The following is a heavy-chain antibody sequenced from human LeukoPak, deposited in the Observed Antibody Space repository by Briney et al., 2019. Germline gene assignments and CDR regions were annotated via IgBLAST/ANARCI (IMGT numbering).Heavy chain of an antibody. CDR1: GGSISSSSYY. CDR2: IYYSGST. V-gene: IGHV4-39*01. CDR3: ATYSSGWYLGAFDI. J-gene: IGHJ3*02. Sequence: SETLSLTCTVSGGSISSSSYYWGWIRQPPGKGLGWIGSIYYSGSTYYNPSLKSRVTISVDTSKNQFSLKLSSVTAADTAVYYCATYSSGWYLGAFDIWGQGTMVTVSS. D-gene: IGHD6-19*01.